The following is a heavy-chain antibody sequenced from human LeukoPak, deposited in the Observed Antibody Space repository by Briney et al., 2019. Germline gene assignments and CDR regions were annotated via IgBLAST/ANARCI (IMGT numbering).Heavy chain of an antibody. CDR2: IKQDGSEK. CDR3: ARALYTVTTLFLGMDV. V-gene: IGHV3-7*03. CDR1: GFTFSTYA. J-gene: IGHJ6*02. Sequence: QPGGSLRLSCVASGFTFSTYALSWVRQAPGKGLEWVANIKQDGSEKYYVDSVKGRFTISRDNAKSSLYLQMNSLRAEDTAVYYCARALYTVTTLFLGMDVWGQGTTVTVSS. D-gene: IGHD4-11*01.